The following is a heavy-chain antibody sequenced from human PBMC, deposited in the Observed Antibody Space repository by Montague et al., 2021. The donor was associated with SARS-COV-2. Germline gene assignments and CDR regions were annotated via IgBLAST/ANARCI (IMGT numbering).Heavy chain of an antibody. CDR3: AGMLVPYYGMDV. V-gene: IGHV3-48*03. CDR1: GFTFSSYE. D-gene: IGHD6-13*01. Sequence: SLRLSCAASGFTFSSYEMNWVCQAPGKGLEWVSYISSSGSTIYYADSVKGRFTISRDNAKNSLYLQMNSLRAEDTAVYYCAGMLVPYYGMDVWGQGTTVTVPS. CDR2: ISSSGSTI. J-gene: IGHJ6*02.